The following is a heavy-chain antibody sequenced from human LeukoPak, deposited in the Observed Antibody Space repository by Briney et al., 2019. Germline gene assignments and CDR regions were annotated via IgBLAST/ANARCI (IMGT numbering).Heavy chain of an antibody. CDR1: GFTFNDYT. D-gene: IGHD3-10*01. V-gene: IGHV3-30*04. J-gene: IGHJ4*02. CDR3: ARAQFTMVRGVAIPLFDY. Sequence: GGSLRLSCAASGFTFNDYTIHWVRQAPGKGLEWVAVISYDGSNKYYADSVKGRFTISRDNAKNSLYLQMNSLRAEDTAAFYCARAQFTMVRGVAIPLFDYWGQGTLVTVSS. CDR2: ISYDGSNK.